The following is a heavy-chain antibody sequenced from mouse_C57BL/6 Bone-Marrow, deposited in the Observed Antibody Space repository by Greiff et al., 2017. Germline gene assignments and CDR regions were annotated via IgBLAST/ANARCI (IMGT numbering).Heavy chain of an antibody. CDR2: IYPGSGST. Sequence: QVQLQQPGAELVKPGASVKMSCKASGYTFTSYWITWVKQRPGQGLEWIGDIYPGSGSTNYNEKFKSKATLTVDTSSSTAYMQLSSLTSEDSAVYYCARGGNYGSREAWFAYWGQGTLVTVSA. CDR1: GYTFTSYW. V-gene: IGHV1-55*01. D-gene: IGHD1-1*01. CDR3: ARGGNYGSREAWFAY. J-gene: IGHJ3*01.